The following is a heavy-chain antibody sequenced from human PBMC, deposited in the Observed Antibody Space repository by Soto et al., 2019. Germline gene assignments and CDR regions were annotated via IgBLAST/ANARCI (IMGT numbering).Heavy chain of an antibody. CDR2: ITIRTGNT. V-gene: IGHV3-48*02. J-gene: IGHJ4*01. CDR1: GSTISGCS. Sequence: PGGSLRPSGEASGSTISGCSMNWSRQAPGKGLEWLAYITIRTGNTVYADSVRGRFTISADNAENSVFLQMNSLRDEDTAVYFCVRDRDIYRDMVHADLWGQGTLVTVSS. CDR3: VRDRDIYRDMVHADL. D-gene: IGHD5-18*01.